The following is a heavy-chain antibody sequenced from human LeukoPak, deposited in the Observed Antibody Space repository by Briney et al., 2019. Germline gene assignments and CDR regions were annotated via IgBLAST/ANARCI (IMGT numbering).Heavy chain of an antibody. D-gene: IGHD3-10*01. J-gene: IGHJ4*02. V-gene: IGHV4-59*01. CDR2: IYYSGST. CDR1: GGSISSYY. CDR3: ASSQGSGREY. Sequence: SETLSLTCTVSGGSISSYYWSWIRQPPGKGLEWIGYIYYSGSTNYNPSLKSRVTISVDTSKNQFSLNLSSVTAADTAVYYCASSQGSGREYWGQGTLVTVSS.